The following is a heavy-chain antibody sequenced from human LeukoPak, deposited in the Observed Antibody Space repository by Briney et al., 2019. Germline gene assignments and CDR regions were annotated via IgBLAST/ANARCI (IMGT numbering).Heavy chain of an antibody. CDR2: TRNKANSYTT. D-gene: IGHD3-9*01. Sequence: GVLRLSCAASGFTFSDHYMDWVRQAPGKGLEWVGRTRNKANSYTTEYAASVKGRFTISRDDSKNSLYLQMNSLKTDDTAVYYCARVGLRYFDWLFIPDQNAFDIWGQGTMVTVSS. CDR1: GFTFSDHY. V-gene: IGHV3-72*01. J-gene: IGHJ3*02. CDR3: ARVGLRYFDWLFIPDQNAFDI.